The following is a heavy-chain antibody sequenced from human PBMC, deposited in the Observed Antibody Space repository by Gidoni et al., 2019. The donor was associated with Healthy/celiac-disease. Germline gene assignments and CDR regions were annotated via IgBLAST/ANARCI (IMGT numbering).Heavy chain of an antibody. D-gene: IGHD3-22*01. J-gene: IGHJ6*02. CDR3: ATGYYYDSSGYYYDYYYGMDV. CDR2: IIPILGIA. V-gene: IGHV1-69*02. Sequence: QVQLVQSGAEVKKPGPSVKVSCKASGGTFSSYTTSWVRQAPGQGLEWMGRIIPILGIANYAQKFQGRVTITADKSTSTAYMELSSLRSEDTAVYYCATGYYYDSSGYYYDYYYGMDVWGQGTTVTVSS. CDR1: GGTFSSYT.